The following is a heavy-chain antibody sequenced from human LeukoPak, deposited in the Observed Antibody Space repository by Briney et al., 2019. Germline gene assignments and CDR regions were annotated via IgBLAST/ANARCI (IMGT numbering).Heavy chain of an antibody. J-gene: IGHJ1*01. CDR2: ISYDGSNK. V-gene: IGHV3-30*03. CDR3: ARERYSSGWYGYFQH. CDR1: GLTFSSYG. D-gene: IGHD6-19*01. Sequence: PGGSLRLACSIPGLTFSSYGMPRVRQAPAKGLGRVAVISYDGSNKYYADSVKGRSTISRDNSKNMLYLQMNSLRAEDTAVYYCARERYSSGWYGYFQHWGQGTLVTVSS.